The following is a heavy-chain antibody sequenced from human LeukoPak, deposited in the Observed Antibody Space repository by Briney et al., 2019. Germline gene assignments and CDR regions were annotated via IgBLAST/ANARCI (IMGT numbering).Heavy chain of an antibody. CDR1: GFTFSSYS. V-gene: IGHV3-21*01. CDR2: ISSSSSYI. D-gene: IGHD1-1*01. Sequence: GSLRLSCAASGFTFSSYSMNWVRQAPGKGLEWVSSISSSSSYIYYADSVKGRFTISRDNAKNSLYLQMNSLRAEDTAVYYCARIFRTGIPNYYFDYWGQGTLVTVSS. J-gene: IGHJ4*02. CDR3: ARIFRTGIPNYYFDY.